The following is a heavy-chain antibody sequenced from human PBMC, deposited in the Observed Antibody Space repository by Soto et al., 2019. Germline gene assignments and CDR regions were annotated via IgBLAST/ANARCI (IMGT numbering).Heavy chain of an antibody. CDR3: ARGGTTGTTRSDWFDP. V-gene: IGHV4-39*01. CDR2: IYYSGST. J-gene: IGHJ5*02. CDR1: GGSISSSSYY. D-gene: IGHD1-1*01. Sequence: LSLTCTVSGGSISSSSYYWGWIRQPPGKGLEWIGSIYYSGSTYYNPSLKSRVTISVDTSKNQFSLKLSSVTAADTAVYYCARGGTTGTTRSDWFDPWGQGTLVTVSS.